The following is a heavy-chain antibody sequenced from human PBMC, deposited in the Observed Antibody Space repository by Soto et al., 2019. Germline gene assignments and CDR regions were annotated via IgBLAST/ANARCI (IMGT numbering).Heavy chain of an antibody. CDR3: ARTLSGFTYGSRQFYFDY. J-gene: IGHJ4*02. Sequence: SETLSLTCTVSGGSISSYYWSWIRQPAGKGLEWIGHVFPGGPTSHNSSLKSRVSMSVDTSKNQFSLTLTSVTAADTAVYYCARTLSGFTYGSRQFYFDYWGQGTLVTVSS. D-gene: IGHD3-10*01. CDR1: GGSISSYY. CDR2: VFPGGPT. V-gene: IGHV4-4*07.